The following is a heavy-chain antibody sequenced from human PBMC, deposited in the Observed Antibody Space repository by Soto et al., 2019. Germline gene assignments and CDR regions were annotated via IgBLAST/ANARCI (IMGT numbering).Heavy chain of an antibody. CDR3: ARDGSTSWYSYDYHGMDV. J-gene: IGHJ6*02. D-gene: IGHD5-18*01. Sequence: EVQLVESGGGLVQPGGSLRLSCGASGFTFRTYWLSWVRQVPGKGLEWVANINQDGSEKNYVDSVKGRFTISRDNAKNSLYLQMSSLRAEDTALYYCARDGSTSWYSYDYHGMDVWGQGTTDTVSS. CDR2: INQDGSEK. V-gene: IGHV3-7*05. CDR1: GFTFRTYW.